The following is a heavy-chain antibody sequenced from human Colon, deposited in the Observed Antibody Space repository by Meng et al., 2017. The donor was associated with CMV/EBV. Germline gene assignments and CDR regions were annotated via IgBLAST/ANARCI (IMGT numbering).Heavy chain of an antibody. CDR1: GYTFTGYY. CDR2: INPNSGGT. V-gene: IGHV1-2*02. CDR3: ARSGNHLGYCSSTSCNYYYYGMDV. D-gene: IGHD2-2*01. J-gene: IGHJ6*02. Sequence: ASVKVSCKASGYTFTGYYMHWVRQAPGQGLEWMGWINPNSGGTNYAQKFQGRVTMTRETSISPAYMELSRLRSDDTAVYYCARSGNHLGYCSSTSCNYYYYGMDVWGQGTTVTV.